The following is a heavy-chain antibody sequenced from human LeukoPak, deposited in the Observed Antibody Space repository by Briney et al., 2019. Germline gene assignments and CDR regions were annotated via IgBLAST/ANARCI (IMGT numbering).Heavy chain of an antibody. CDR1: GYTLTELS. D-gene: IGHD1-26*01. V-gene: IGHV1-24*01. J-gene: IGHJ4*02. CDR3: ATLGIVGATRDY. Sequence: ASVKVSCKVSGYTLTELSMHWVRQAPGKGLEWMGGFDPEDGETIYAQKFQGRVTMTEDTSTDTAYMELSSLRSEDTAVYYCATLGIVGATRDYWGQGTLVTVSS. CDR2: FDPEDGET.